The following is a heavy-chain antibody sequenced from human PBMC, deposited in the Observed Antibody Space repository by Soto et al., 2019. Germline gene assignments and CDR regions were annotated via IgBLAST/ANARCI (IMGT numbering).Heavy chain of an antibody. CDR2: IYPGDSDT. CDR1: GYSFTSYW. Sequence: GESLKISCKGSGYSFTSYWIGWVRQMPGKGLEWMGIIYPGDSDTRYSPSFQGQVTISADKSISTAYLQWSSLKASDTAMYYCARAPYDILTGYQPSFDYWGQGTLVTVSS. J-gene: IGHJ4*02. CDR3: ARAPYDILTGYQPSFDY. D-gene: IGHD3-9*01. V-gene: IGHV5-51*01.